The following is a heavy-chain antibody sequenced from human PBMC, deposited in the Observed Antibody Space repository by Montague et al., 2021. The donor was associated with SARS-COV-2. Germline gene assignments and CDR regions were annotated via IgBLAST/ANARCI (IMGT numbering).Heavy chain of an antibody. V-gene: IGHV4-34*01. CDR2: INHSGST. J-gene: IGHJ6*02. Sequence: SETLSLTCTVSGASFICRSYCWSWIRQPPGTFLEWIGEINHSGSTNYTPALKSRVTISVDTSKNQFSLKLSSVTAADTAVYYCARVRYYGSGTSLGMDVWGQGTTVTVSS. CDR1: GASFICRSYC. CDR3: ARVRYYGSGTSLGMDV. D-gene: IGHD3-10*01.